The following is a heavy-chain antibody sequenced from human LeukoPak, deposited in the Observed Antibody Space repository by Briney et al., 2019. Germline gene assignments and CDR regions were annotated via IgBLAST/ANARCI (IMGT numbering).Heavy chain of an antibody. D-gene: IGHD6-13*01. CDR2: ISYDGSTK. Sequence: PGRSLRLSCAASGFTFSSYGMHWVRQAPGKGLERVAVISYDGSTKYYADPVKGRFTVSRDNSKNTLDLQMNSLRAEDTAVYYCAKDMGPGAVAAAGPHYGMDAWGQGTTVTVSS. V-gene: IGHV3-30*18. CDR3: AKDMGPGAVAAAGPHYGMDA. J-gene: IGHJ6*02. CDR1: GFTFSSYG.